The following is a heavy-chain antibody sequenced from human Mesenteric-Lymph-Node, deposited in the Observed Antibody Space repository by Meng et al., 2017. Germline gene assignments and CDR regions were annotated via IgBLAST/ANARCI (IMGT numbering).Heavy chain of an antibody. J-gene: IGHJ4*02. Sequence: QLQLQGSGSGLVKPSQTLSLTGAVSGDSIRSGGYSWRWIRQPPGKGPEWIGSLYYSGSNYHNPSLKSRLTISVDTSKSQLALKLSSVTAADTAVYYCARQIFEFGYGGNSPFDYWGQGTLVTVSS. D-gene: IGHD4-23*01. V-gene: IGHV4-30-2*03. CDR1: GDSIRSGGYS. CDR2: LYYSGSN. CDR3: ARQIFEFGYGGNSPFDY.